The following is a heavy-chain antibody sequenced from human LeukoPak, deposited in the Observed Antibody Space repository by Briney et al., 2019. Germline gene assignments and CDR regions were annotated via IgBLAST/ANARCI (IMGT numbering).Heavy chain of an antibody. CDR1: GFTFRSYT. J-gene: IGHJ4*02. CDR2: IITSGGTT. V-gene: IGHV3-23*01. D-gene: IGHD3-10*01. Sequence: GGSLRLSCAGTGFTFRSYTMSWVRQAPGKGLEWVSAIITSGGTTYYADFVKGRFTISRDNSKNTLYLQMSSLRAEDTAVYYCAKVGVYDSGTLRGYFDFWGQGTLVTVSS. CDR3: AKVGVYDSGTLRGYFDF.